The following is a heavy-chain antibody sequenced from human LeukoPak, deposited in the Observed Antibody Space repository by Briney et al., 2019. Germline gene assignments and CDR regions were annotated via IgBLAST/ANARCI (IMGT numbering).Heavy chain of an antibody. V-gene: IGHV4-4*07. CDR3: ARDLEQRGYYYFYSMDV. J-gene: IGHJ6*03. Sequence: PSETLSLTCTVSGGSTSSYYWSWIRQPAGKGLEWIGRIYTSGSTNYNPSLKSRVTMSVDTSKNQFSLKLSSVTAADTAVYYCARDLEQRGYYYFYSMDVWGKGTTVTVSS. D-gene: IGHD6-25*01. CDR2: IYTSGST. CDR1: GGSTSSYY.